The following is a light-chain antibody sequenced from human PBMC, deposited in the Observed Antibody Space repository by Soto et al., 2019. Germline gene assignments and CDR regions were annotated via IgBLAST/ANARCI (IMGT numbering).Light chain of an antibody. V-gene: IGLV2-14*01. J-gene: IGLJ1*01. CDR2: EVN. Sequence: QSALAQPASLSGTPGQPITISCTGTSSDIGAYDYVSWIHQHPGKAPIRRISEVNNRPSGVSNRFSGSKSGNTAYLTISGLQGEDEPEYLCFSFTTTGTHVFGTGTKVTVL. CDR1: SSDIGAYDY. CDR3: FSFTTTGTHV.